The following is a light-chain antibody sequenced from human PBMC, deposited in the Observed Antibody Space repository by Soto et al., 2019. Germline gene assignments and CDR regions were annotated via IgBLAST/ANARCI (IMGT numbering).Light chain of an antibody. CDR1: SSDFGGYNV. CDR3: CSYADTSTFWVV. V-gene: IGLV2-23*03. J-gene: IGLJ3*02. CDR2: EGT. Sequence: QCALTQPASVSGSPGQSITISCSGTSSDFGGYNVVSWYQQHPGKAPKLIIYEGTKRPSGVSNRFSGSKSGNAASLTISGLQTEDEADYYCCSYADTSTFWVVFGGGTKLTVL.